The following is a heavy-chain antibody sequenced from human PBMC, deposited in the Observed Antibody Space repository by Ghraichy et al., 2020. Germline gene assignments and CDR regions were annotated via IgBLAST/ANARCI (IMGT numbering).Heavy chain of an antibody. Sequence: SETLSLTCNVSGVHISSGRSYWSWFRQPAGKGLEWIGRIHYTGSTDYNPSLKSRVTLSVDLSKNQFSLNLNNMTAADTAVYYCAKDRGDYPSYFDYWGQGTLVTVSS. D-gene: IGHD3-16*01. CDR2: IHYTGST. CDR3: AKDRGDYPSYFDY. J-gene: IGHJ4*02. V-gene: IGHV4-61*02. CDR1: GVHISSGRSY.